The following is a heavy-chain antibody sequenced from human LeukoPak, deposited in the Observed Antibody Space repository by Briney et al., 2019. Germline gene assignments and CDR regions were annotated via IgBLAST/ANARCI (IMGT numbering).Heavy chain of an antibody. CDR3: ASLRFWSGYLHFDY. CDR1: GGSISSYY. Sequence: SETLSLTCTVSGGSISSYYWSWIRQPPGKGLEWIGYIYYSGSTNYNPSLKSRVTISVDTSKNQFSLKLSSVTAADTAVYYCASLRFWSGYLHFDYWGQGTLVTVSS. J-gene: IGHJ4*02. V-gene: IGHV4-59*01. CDR2: IYYSGST. D-gene: IGHD3-3*01.